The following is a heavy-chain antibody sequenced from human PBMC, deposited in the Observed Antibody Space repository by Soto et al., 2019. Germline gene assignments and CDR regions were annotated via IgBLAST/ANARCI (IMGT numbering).Heavy chain of an antibody. J-gene: IGHJ4*02. V-gene: IGHV3-23*01. CDR2: MTGSGGFT. D-gene: IGHD1-26*01. CDR1: GFSFSAYA. Sequence: GGSLRLSCAASGFSFSAYAMSWVRQAPGKGLEWVSGMTGSGGFTYYADSVKGRFTISRDNSKNTLYVQMNSLRAEDTAVYYCAKSGSKRSYTGCDYWGQGTLVTVSS. CDR3: AKSGSKRSYTGCDY.